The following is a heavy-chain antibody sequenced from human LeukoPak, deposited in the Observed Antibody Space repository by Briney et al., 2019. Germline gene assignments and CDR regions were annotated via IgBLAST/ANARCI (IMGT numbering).Heavy chain of an antibody. CDR2: IYYSGTT. Sequence: SETLSLTCSVSGGSISSYYWSWIRRPPGKGLEWIGYIYYSGTTYYNPSLKSRLTISVDTSKNQFSLRLSSVTAADTAVYYCARIGYCSGGSCYSRFDPWGQGTLVTVSS. V-gene: IGHV4-59*12. CDR1: GGSISSYY. D-gene: IGHD2-15*01. J-gene: IGHJ5*02. CDR3: ARIGYCSGGSCYSRFDP.